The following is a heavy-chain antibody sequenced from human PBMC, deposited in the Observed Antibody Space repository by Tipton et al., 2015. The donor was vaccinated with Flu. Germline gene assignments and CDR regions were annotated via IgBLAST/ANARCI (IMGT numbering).Heavy chain of an antibody. CDR1: GYSISSGYY. CDR3: ARALDSGAFDI. J-gene: IGHJ3*02. Sequence: TLSLTCTVSGYSISSGYYWGWIRQPPGKGLEWIGSIYHSGSTYYNPSLKSRVTISVDTSKSQFSLKLSSVTAADTAVYYCARALDSGAFDIWGQGTMVTVSS. V-gene: IGHV4-38-2*02. D-gene: IGHD1-1*01. CDR2: IYHSGST.